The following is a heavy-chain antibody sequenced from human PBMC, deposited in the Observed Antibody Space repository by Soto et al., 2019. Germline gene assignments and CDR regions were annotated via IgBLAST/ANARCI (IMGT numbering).Heavy chain of an antibody. V-gene: IGHV4-31*03. CDR1: GGSISSGGYY. J-gene: IGHJ3*02. CDR2: IYYSGST. CDR3: ASGLPFDAFVI. Sequence: QVQLQVSGPGLVKPSQTLSLTCTVSGGSISSGGYYWSCISQHTEKGLEWIGCIYYSGSTNYNPSLKSRVTISVATSKNPFSLKLRSVTAADTAVYYCASGLPFDAFVIWGQGTMITVSS.